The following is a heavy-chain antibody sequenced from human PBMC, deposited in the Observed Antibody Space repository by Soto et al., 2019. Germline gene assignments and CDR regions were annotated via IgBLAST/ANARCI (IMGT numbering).Heavy chain of an antibody. CDR2: ISYDGSNK. Sequence: LRLSCAASGFTFSSYAMHWVRQAPGKGLEWVAVISYDGSNKYYADSVKGRFTISRDNSKNTLYLQMNSLRAEDTAVYYCAREEIHSGSYCFDYWGQGTLVTVSS. CDR3: AREEIHSGSYCFDY. V-gene: IGHV3-30-3*01. CDR1: GFTFSSYA. D-gene: IGHD1-26*01. J-gene: IGHJ4*02.